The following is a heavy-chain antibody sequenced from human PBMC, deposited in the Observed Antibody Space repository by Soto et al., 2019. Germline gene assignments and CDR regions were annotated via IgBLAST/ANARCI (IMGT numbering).Heavy chain of an antibody. CDR3: ARDPSYYYDSSGYFIPGHFDY. J-gene: IGHJ4*02. V-gene: IGHV3-30-3*01. CDR2: ISYDGSNK. D-gene: IGHD3-22*01. CDR1: GFTFSSYA. Sequence: GGSLRLSCAASGFTFSSYAMHWVRQAPGKGLEWVAVISYDGSNKYYADSVKGRFTISRDNSKNTLYLQMNSLRAEDTAVYYCARDPSYYYDSSGYFIPGHFDYWGQGTLVTVSS.